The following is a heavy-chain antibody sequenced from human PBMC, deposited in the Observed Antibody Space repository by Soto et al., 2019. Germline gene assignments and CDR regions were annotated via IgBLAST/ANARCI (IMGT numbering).Heavy chain of an antibody. CDR3: AKDVHYDIVTGIEYFHH. CDR2: ISGTGRVT. Sequence: EVQLLESGGGLVQPGGSLKLSCAASEFTFSSYAMSWVRQAPGKGLEWVSGISGTGRVTNYAESVKGRFTISRDNPKSTLFLQMNSLRPDDTAVYYCAKDVHYDIVTGIEYFHHWGQGTLVTVSS. D-gene: IGHD3-9*01. CDR1: EFTFSSYA. J-gene: IGHJ1*01. V-gene: IGHV3-23*01.